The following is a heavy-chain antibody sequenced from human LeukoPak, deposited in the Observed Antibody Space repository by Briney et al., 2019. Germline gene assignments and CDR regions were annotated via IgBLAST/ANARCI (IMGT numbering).Heavy chain of an antibody. V-gene: IGHV1-46*01. CDR2: INPSGGST. Sequence: ASVKVSCKASGYTFTSYYMHWVRQAPGQGLEWMGIINPSGGSTSYAQKFQGRVTMTRDTSTSTVYMELSSLRSEDTAVYYCAREAGWSGYSRYAMDVWGKGTTVTVSS. J-gene: IGHJ6*03. D-gene: IGHD3-3*01. CDR3: AREAGWSGYSRYAMDV. CDR1: GYTFTSYY.